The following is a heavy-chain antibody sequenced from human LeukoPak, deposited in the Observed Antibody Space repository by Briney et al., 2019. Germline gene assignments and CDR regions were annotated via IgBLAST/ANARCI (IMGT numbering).Heavy chain of an antibody. J-gene: IGHJ5*02. CDR1: GFSFSTYW. D-gene: IGHD2-15*01. CDR2: ISNDGTTT. CDR3: TRRVDATRWYDP. Sequence: PGGSLRLSCAASGFSFSTYWMHWVRQAPGEGLVWVSRISNDGTTTIYADSVKGRFTISRDNAKNTLYLQMDSRRAEDTAVYYCTRRVDATRWYDPWGQGTLVTVSS. V-gene: IGHV3-74*01.